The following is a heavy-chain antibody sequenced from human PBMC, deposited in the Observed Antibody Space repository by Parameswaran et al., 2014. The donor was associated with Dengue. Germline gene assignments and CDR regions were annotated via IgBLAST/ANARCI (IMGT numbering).Heavy chain of an antibody. Sequence: ASETLSLTCTVSGGSISSSSYYWGWIRQPPGKGLEWIGSIYYSGSTYYNPSLKSRVTISVNTSKNQFSLKLSSVTAADTAVYYCARLGSIFGILGYWGQGTLVTVSS. J-gene: IGHJ4*02. CDR2: IYYSGST. V-gene: IGHV4-39*01. CDR3: ARLGSIFGILGY. D-gene: IGHD3-3*01. CDR1: GGSISSSSYY.